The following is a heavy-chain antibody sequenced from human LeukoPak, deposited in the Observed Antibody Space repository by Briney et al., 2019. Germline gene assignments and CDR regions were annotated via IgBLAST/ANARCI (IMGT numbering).Heavy chain of an antibody. CDR3: ARQGLSYFDY. Sequence: PGGSLRLSCAASGFTFSSYVMHWVRQAPGKGLEWVAVISYDGSNKYYADSVKGRFTISRDNSKNTLYLQMNSLRAEDTAVYYCARQGLSYFDYWGQGTLVTVSS. CDR1: GFTFSSYV. CDR2: ISYDGSNK. V-gene: IGHV3-30-3*01. J-gene: IGHJ4*02.